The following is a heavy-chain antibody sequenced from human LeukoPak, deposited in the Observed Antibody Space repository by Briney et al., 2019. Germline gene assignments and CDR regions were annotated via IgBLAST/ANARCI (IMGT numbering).Heavy chain of an antibody. Sequence: KPSETLSLTCTVSGGSISSYYWSWIRQPPGKGLERIGYIYYSGSTNYNPSLKSRVTISVDTSKNQFSLKLSSVTAADTAVYYCARGGGRFGSWYVYWGQGTLVTVSS. V-gene: IGHV4-59*01. D-gene: IGHD6-13*01. J-gene: IGHJ4*02. CDR3: ARGGGRFGSWYVY. CDR1: GGSISSYY. CDR2: IYYSGST.